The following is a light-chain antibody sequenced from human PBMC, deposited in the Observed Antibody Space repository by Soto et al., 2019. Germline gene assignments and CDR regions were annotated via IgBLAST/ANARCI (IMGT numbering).Light chain of an antibody. V-gene: IGKV3D-20*02. J-gene: IGKJ4*01. CDR2: GTS. CDR3: QQRSNWPPT. CDR1: QSVSSSY. Sequence: EIVLTHSPGTLSLSPGERATLSCRSSQSVSSSYLAWYQQKPGQAPRLLVYGTSSRATGIPDRFSGIGYGTDFTLTISTLEPEDFAVYYCQQRSNWPPTFGGGTKVDIK.